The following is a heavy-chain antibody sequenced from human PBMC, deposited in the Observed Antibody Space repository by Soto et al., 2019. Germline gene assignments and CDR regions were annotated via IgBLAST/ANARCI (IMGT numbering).Heavy chain of an antibody. CDR3: ARDWAAAGHFDY. J-gene: IGHJ4*02. D-gene: IGHD6-13*01. CDR2: ISAYIGNT. Sequence: ASVKVSCKASGYTFTSYGISWVRQAPGQGLEWMGWISAYIGNTNYAQKLQGRVTMTTDTSTSTAYMELRSLRSDATAVYYCARDWAAAGHFDYWGQRTLVTVAS. CDR1: GYTFTSYG. V-gene: IGHV1-18*01.